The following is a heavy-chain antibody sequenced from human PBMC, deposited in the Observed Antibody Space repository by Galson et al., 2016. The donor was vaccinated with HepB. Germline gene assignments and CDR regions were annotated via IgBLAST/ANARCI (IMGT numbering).Heavy chain of an antibody. CDR3: ARSYDTSSYCSVGHEYFHL. V-gene: IGHV4-59*01. D-gene: IGHD3-22*01. CDR2: IYYRGRT. J-gene: IGHJ1*01. Sequence: SETLSLTCTVSGGSISNYHWSWIRQPPGKGLEWIGYIYYRGRTDYNPSLKGRVTISQDTSKNLFSLKLSSATAADTAVYYCARSYDTSSYCSVGHEYFHLWGQGTLVTVSS. CDR1: GGSISNYH.